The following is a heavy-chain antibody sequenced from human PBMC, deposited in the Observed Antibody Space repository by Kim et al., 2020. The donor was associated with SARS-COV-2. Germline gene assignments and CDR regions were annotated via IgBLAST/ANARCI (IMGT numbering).Heavy chain of an antibody. D-gene: IGHD3-10*01. J-gene: IGHJ4*02. V-gene: IGHV4-39*01. CDR3: ARRGHYGSGSYYTY. Sequence: NPSSKGGVTMSVDTSKNQCSLKLSSVTAADTAVYYCARRGHYGSGSYYTYWGQGTLVTVSS.